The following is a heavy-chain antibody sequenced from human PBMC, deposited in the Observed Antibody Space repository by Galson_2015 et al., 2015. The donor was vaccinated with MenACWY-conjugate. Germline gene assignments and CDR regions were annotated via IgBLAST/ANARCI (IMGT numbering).Heavy chain of an antibody. CDR3: AKGGLWYFDL. V-gene: IGHV3-30*02. D-gene: IGHD3-16*01. J-gene: IGHJ2*01. CDR2: IRNDGGST. Sequence: QAPGKGLEWVAFIRNDGGSTYYADSVKGRFTISRDNSKNTLYLQMNSLRAEDTAVYYCAKGGLWYFDLWGRGTLVTVSS.